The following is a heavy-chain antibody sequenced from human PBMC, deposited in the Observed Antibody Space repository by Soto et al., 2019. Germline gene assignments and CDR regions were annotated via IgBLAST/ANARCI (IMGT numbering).Heavy chain of an antibody. D-gene: IGHD3-3*01. V-gene: IGHV1-58*01. J-gene: IGHJ3*02. CDR2: IVVGSGNT. Sequence: GASVKVSCKASGFTFTSSAVQWVRQARGQRLEWIGWIVVGSGNTNYAQKFQERVTITRDMSTSTAYMELSSLRSEDTAVYYCAANKDDFWSGYYTDDAFDIWGQGTMVTVSS. CDR3: AANKDDFWSGYYTDDAFDI. CDR1: GFTFTSSA.